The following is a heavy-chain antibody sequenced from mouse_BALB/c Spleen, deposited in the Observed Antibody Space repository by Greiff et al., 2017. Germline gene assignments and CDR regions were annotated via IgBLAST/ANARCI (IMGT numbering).Heavy chain of an antibody. J-gene: IGHJ1*01. V-gene: IGHV3-2*02. Sequence: DVHLVESGPGLVKPSQSLSLTCTVTGYSITSDYAWNWIRQFPGNKLEWMGYISYSGSTSYNPSLKSRISITRDTSKNQFFLQLNSVTTEDTATYDCARGYFDVWGAGTTVTVSS. CDR3: ARGYFDV. CDR2: ISYSGST. CDR1: GYSITSDYA.